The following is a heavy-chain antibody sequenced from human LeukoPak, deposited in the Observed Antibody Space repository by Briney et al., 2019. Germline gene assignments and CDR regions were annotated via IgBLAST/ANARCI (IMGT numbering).Heavy chain of an antibody. D-gene: IGHD3-3*01. Sequence: PGGSLRLSCAASGFTFSSYAMNWVRQAPGKGLEWVSGTGHSDGDTYYADSVKGRFTISRDNSKNTLYLQMNSLRAEDTAVYYCAKDQVDDFWSGYTFDYWGQGTLVTVSS. CDR1: GFTFSSYA. V-gene: IGHV3-23*01. J-gene: IGHJ4*02. CDR3: AKDQVDDFWSGYTFDY. CDR2: TGHSDGDT.